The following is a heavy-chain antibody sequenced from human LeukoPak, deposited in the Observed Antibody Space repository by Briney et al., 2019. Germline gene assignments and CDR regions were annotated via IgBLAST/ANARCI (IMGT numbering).Heavy chain of an antibody. D-gene: IGHD6-6*01. V-gene: IGHV1-69*05. J-gene: IGHJ5*02. Sequence: ASVKVSCKASGGTFSSYAISWVRQAPGQGLEWMGGIIPIFGTAIYAQKFQGRVTMTRDMSTSTVYMELSSLRSEDTAVYHCARDGSSSGWFDPWGQGTLVTVSS. CDR1: GGTFSSYA. CDR2: IIPIFGTA. CDR3: ARDGSSSGWFDP.